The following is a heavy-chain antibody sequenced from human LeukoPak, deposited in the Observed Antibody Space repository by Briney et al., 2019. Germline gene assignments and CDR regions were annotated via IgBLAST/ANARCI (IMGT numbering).Heavy chain of an antibody. CDR2: ISGSGGST. CDR1: GFTFSSYW. Sequence: GGSLRLSCAASGFTFSSYWMSWVRQAPGKGLEWVSAISGSGGSTYHADSVKGRFTISRDNSKNTLYLQMNSLRAEDTAVYYCAKDPITGYSYGYYGYWGQGTLVTVSS. J-gene: IGHJ4*02. CDR3: AKDPITGYSYGYYGY. D-gene: IGHD5-18*01. V-gene: IGHV3-23*01.